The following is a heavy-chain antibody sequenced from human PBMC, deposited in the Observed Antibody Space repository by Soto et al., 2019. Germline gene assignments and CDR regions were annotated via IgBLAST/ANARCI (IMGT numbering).Heavy chain of an antibody. J-gene: IGHJ4*02. CDR3: ARGVNYYDSSGYLDY. CDR1: GGTISSYA. CDR2: IIHIFGTA. Sequence: SVKVSRNASGGTISSYAISWVRQAPGQGLEWMGGIIHIFGTANYAQKFQGRVTITADESTRTAYMELSSLRSEDTAVYYCARGVNYYDSSGYLDYWGQGTLVTVSS. V-gene: IGHV1-69*13. D-gene: IGHD3-22*01.